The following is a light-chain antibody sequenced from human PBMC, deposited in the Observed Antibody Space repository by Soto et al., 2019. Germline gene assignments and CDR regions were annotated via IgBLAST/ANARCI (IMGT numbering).Light chain of an antibody. Sequence: DIPMTQSPSSLSASVGDRVTITCRASQSISTFLNWYQQKPGKAPQLLIHAASSLQSGVPSRFSGSGSGTDFTLTISSLQPEDFATYFCQQSYSYPLTFGGGTKVEIK. CDR1: QSISTF. J-gene: IGKJ4*01. CDR2: AAS. V-gene: IGKV1-39*01. CDR3: QQSYSYPLT.